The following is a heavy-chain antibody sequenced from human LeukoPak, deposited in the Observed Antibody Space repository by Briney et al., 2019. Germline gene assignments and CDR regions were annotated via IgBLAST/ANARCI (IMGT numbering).Heavy chain of an antibody. D-gene: IGHD3-10*01. V-gene: IGHV3-30*18. Sequence: GRSLRLSCGASGFTFSNYGMHWVRQAPGKGLEWVAVISSDGSNKYYADSVKGRFTISRDNSKNTLFLQMNSLRAEDTAVYYCAKDGLWFGDLTYFDCWGQGTLVTVSS. CDR1: GFTFSNYG. J-gene: IGHJ4*02. CDR3: AKDGLWFGDLTYFDC. CDR2: ISSDGSNK.